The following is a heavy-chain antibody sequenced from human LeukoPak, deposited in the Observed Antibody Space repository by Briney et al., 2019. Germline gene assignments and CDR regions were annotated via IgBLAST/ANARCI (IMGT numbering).Heavy chain of an antibody. V-gene: IGHV3-23*01. Sequence: GGSLRLSCAASGFTFSSYAMSWVRQAPGRGLEWVSGISVSGGSTYYADSVKGRFTISRDNSKNTLYLQMHSLRAEDTAVYHCAKDIPASGWASDYWGQGTLVTVSS. D-gene: IGHD1-26*01. CDR1: GFTFSSYA. CDR3: AKDIPASGWASDY. J-gene: IGHJ4*02. CDR2: ISVSGGST.